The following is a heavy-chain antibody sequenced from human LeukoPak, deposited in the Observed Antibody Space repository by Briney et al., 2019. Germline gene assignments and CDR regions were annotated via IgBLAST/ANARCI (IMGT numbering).Heavy chain of an antibody. D-gene: IGHD6-6*01. CDR2: ITYAGETT. J-gene: IGHJ4*02. V-gene: IGHV3-43*01. CDR3: VKETIFLSSSSYFDS. Sequence: PGGPLRLSCAASGFSFAQFTMHWVRQAPRKELEWISLITYAGETTLYAVSVRCRFTVSRDNSQNSLFLQMDSLRAEDTALYYCVKETIFLSSSSYFDSWGQGTLVTVSS. CDR1: GFSFAQFT.